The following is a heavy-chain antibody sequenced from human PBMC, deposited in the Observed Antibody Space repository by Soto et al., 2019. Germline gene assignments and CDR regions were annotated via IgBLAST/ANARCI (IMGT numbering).Heavy chain of an antibody. CDR1: GGSISSYY. V-gene: IGHV4-59*01. D-gene: IGHD2-15*01. CDR2: IYYSGST. J-gene: IGHJ4*02. Sequence: QVQLQESGPGLVKPSETLSLTCTVSGGSISSYYWSWIRQPPGKGLEWIGYIYYSGSTNYNPSLKSRVTISVDTSKNQFSLKLSSVTAADTAVYYCARGAAYCSGGSCYYYFDYWGQGTLVTVSS. CDR3: ARGAAYCSGGSCYYYFDY.